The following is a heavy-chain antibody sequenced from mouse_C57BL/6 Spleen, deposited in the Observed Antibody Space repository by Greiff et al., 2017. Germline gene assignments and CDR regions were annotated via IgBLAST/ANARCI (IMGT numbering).Heavy chain of an antibody. Sequence: VQLVESGAELVKPGASVKMSCKASGYTFTTYPIEWMKQNHGKSLEWIGNFHPYNDDTKYNEKFKGKATLTVEKSSSTVYLELSRLTSDDSAVYYCARGGDYDDYWYFDVWGTGTTVTVSS. V-gene: IGHV1-47*01. CDR2: FHPYNDDT. J-gene: IGHJ1*03. CDR1: GYTFTTYP. D-gene: IGHD2-4*01. CDR3: ARGGDYDDYWYFDV.